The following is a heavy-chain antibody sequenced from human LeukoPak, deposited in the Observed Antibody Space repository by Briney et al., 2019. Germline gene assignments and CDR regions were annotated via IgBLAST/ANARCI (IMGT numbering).Heavy chain of an antibody. CDR2: IYPGDSDT. D-gene: IGHD3-22*01. CDR3: ASLVVVSFSAGVWV. V-gene: IGHV5-51*01. J-gene: IGHJ4*02. CDR1: GYTFTSYW. Sequence: ASVKVSCKASGYTFTSYWIGWVRQMPGKGLEWMGIIYPGDSDTRYSPSFQGQVTISADKSISTAYLQWSSLKASDTAMYYCASLVVVSFSAGVWVWGQGTLVTVSS.